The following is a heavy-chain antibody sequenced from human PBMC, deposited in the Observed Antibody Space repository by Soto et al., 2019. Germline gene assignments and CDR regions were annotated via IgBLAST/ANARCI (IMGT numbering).Heavy chain of an antibody. J-gene: IGHJ4*02. V-gene: IGHV3-30*18. Sequence: GGSLRLSCAASGFTFSSYGMHWVRQAPGKGLEWVAVISYDGSNKYYADSVKGRFTISRDNSKNTLYLQMNSLRAEDTAVYYCAKDQRYYFDYWGQGTLVTVSS. CDR1: GFTFSSYG. CDR2: ISYDGSNK. CDR3: AKDQRYYFDY.